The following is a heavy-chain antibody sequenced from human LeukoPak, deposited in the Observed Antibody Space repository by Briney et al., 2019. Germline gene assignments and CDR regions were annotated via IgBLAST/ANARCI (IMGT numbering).Heavy chain of an antibody. D-gene: IGHD3-3*01. CDR3: ARDMRELEWDTAVGGFDP. V-gene: IGHV1-2*02. CDR1: GYTFTGYY. CDR2: INPNTAGT. J-gene: IGHJ5*02. Sequence: ASVKVSCKASGYTFTGYYFHWVRQAPGQGLEWMGWINPNTAGTNYAQKFLGGVTLTWDTSISTAYMELNRLRSDDTAVYYCARDMRELEWDTAVGGFDPWGQGTLVTVSS.